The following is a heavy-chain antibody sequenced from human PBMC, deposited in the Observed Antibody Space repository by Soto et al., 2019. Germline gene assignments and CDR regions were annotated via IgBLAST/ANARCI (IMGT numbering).Heavy chain of an antibody. D-gene: IGHD3-16*01. CDR1: GGSITSSNW. CDR2: IFHTGRT. J-gene: IGHJ5*02. CDR3: ARARSFDYVWGSYQIDP. Sequence: QVHLQESGPGLVKPSGTLSLTCTVSGGSITSSNWWTWVRQSPGKGLEWIGEIFHTGRTDYNPSLKSRVTMSLDKSMSQFSLRLTSVPAADTAVYYCARARSFDYVWGSYQIDPWGQGTLVTVSS. V-gene: IGHV4-4*02.